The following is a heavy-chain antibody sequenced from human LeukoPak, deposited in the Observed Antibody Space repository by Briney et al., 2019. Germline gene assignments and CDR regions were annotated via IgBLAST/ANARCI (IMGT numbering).Heavy chain of an antibody. CDR3: ARGINGMDV. CDR1: GHTFTSYE. CDR2: MNPNSGNT. D-gene: IGHD3-16*01. J-gene: IGHJ6*02. Sequence: ASVKVSCKASGHTFTSYEINWVRQATGQGLEWMGGMNPNSGNTGYAQKFQGRLTMTRDTSISTAYMELSSLRSEDTAVYYCARGINGMDVWGQRTTVTVSS. V-gene: IGHV1-8*01.